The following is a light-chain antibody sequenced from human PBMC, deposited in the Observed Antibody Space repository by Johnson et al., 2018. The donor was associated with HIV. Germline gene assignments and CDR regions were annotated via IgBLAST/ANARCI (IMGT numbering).Light chain of an antibody. CDR3: GTWDSSLSIYV. CDR1: SSNIGNSY. CDR2: DNN. Sequence: QSVLTQPPSVSAAPGQKVTISCSGSSSNIGNSYVSWYQQLPGTAPKLLIYDNNKRPSGIPDRFSGSTSGTSATLGITGLQTGDETYYYCGTWDSSLSIYVFGTGTKGTVL. V-gene: IGLV1-51*01. J-gene: IGLJ1*01.